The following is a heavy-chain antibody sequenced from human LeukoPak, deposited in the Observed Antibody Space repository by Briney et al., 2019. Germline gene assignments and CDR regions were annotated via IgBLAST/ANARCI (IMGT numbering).Heavy chain of an antibody. Sequence: ASVKVSCKASGYTFTSYGISWVRQAPGQGLEWMGWISAYNGNTNYAQKLQGRVTMTTDTSTSTAYMELRSLRSDDTAVYYCARMYYYDSSGYVSHEYYFDYWGQGTLVTVSS. J-gene: IGHJ4*02. CDR2: ISAYNGNT. CDR1: GYTFTSYG. D-gene: IGHD3-22*01. CDR3: ARMYYYDSSGYVSHEYYFDY. V-gene: IGHV1-18*01.